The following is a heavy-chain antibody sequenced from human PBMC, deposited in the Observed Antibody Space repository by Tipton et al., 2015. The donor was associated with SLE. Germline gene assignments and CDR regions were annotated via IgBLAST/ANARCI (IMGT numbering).Heavy chain of an antibody. CDR2: INHSGST. J-gene: IGHJ4*02. V-gene: IGHV4-34*01. CDR3: ASSPSFDY. CDR1: GGSISSYY. Sequence: TLSLTCTVSGGSISSYYWSWIRQPPGKGLEWIGEINHSGSTNYNPSLKSRVTISVDTSKNQFSLKLSSVTAADTAVYYCASSPSFDYWGQGTLVTVSS.